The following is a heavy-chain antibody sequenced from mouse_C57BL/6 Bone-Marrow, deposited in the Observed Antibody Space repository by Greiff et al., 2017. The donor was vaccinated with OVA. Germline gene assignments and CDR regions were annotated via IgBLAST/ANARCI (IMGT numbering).Heavy chain of an antibody. D-gene: IGHD2-5*01. CDR3: ARGRYSNSYYVDY. J-gene: IGHJ2*01. CDR2: IHPNSGST. CDR1: GYTFTSYW. V-gene: IGHV1-64*01. Sequence: VQLQQPGAELVKPGASVKLSCKASGYTFTSYWMHWVKQRPGQGLEWIGMIHPNSGSTNYNEKFKSKATLTVDKSSSTAYMQLSSLTSEDSAVYYCARGRYSNSYYVDYWGQGTTLTVSS.